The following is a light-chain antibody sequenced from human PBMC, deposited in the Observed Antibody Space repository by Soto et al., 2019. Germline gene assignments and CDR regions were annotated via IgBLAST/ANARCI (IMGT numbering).Light chain of an antibody. CDR1: SSDVGGYNY. CDR3: TSYKSSSNYVV. Sequence: QSVLTQPASVSGSPGQSITISCTGTSSDVGGYNYVSWYQQHPGKAPKLMIYDVSNRPSGVSNRFSGSKSGNTASLTISGLQAEDEADYYCTSYKSSSNYVVFGGGTQLTAL. CDR2: DVS. J-gene: IGLJ2*01. V-gene: IGLV2-14*01.